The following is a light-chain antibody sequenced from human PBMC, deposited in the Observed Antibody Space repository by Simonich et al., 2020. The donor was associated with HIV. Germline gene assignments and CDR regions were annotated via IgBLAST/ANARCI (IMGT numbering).Light chain of an antibody. CDR2: AAS. CDR1: QSISSY. Sequence: DIQMTQSPSSLSASVGDRVTITCRASQSISSYLNWYQQKPGKAPNLLIYAASSLQSGVPSRFSGSGSGTDFTLTISSLQPEDSATYYCQQYKSYSQTFGQGTKLEIK. CDR3: QQYKSYSQT. V-gene: IGKV1-39*01. J-gene: IGKJ2*01.